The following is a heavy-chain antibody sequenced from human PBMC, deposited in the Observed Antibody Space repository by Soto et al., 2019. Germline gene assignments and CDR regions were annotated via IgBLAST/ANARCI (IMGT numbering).Heavy chain of an antibody. J-gene: IGHJ4*02. D-gene: IGHD3-9*01. Sequence: TLSLTCTVSGGSISSYYWSWIRQPPGKGLEWIGYIYYSGSTNYNPSLKSRVTISVDTSKNQFSLKLSSVTAADTAVYYCARLREYDILTGYLYYFDYWGQGTLVTV. CDR3: ARLREYDILTGYLYYFDY. CDR2: IYYSGST. V-gene: IGHV4-59*08. CDR1: GGSISSYY.